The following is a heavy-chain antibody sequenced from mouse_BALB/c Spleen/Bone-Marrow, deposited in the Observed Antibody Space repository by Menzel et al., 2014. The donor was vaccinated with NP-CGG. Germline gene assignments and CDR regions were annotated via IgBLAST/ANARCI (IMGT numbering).Heavy chain of an antibody. D-gene: IGHD2-14*01. CDR3: TRHYRYSFDY. J-gene: IGHJ2*01. V-gene: IGHV6-6*02. Sequence: DVKLQESGGGLVQPGGSMKLSCVASGFTFSNYWMNWVRQSPEKGLEWVAEIRLKSNNYATHYAESVKGRFTISRDDSKSSVYLQMNNLRAEDTGIYYCTRHYRYSFDYWGQGTTLTVSS. CDR1: GFTFSNYW. CDR2: IRLKSNNYAT.